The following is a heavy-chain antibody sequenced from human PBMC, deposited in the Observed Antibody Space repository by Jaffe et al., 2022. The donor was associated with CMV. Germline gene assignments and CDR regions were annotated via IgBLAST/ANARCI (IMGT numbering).Heavy chain of an antibody. J-gene: IGHJ4*02. CDR1: GFTFSSYG. CDR3: ARDPSSGWNLGVVYYFDY. D-gene: IGHD6-19*01. CDR2: IWYDGSNK. V-gene: IGHV3-33*01. Sequence: QVQLVESGGGVVQPGRSLRLSCAASGFTFSSYGMHWVRQAPGKGLEWVAVIWYDGSNKYYADSVKGRFTISRDDSKNTLYLQMNSLRAEDTAVYYCARDPSSGWNLGVVYYFDYWGQGTLVTVSS.